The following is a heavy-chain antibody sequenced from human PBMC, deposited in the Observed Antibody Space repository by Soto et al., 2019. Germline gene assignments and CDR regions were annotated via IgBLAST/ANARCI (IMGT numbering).Heavy chain of an antibody. J-gene: IGHJ4*02. D-gene: IGHD6-13*01. V-gene: IGHV4-39*01. CDR3: ARLGASIAATLDY. CDR1: GGSISSSSYY. CDR2: IYYSGST. Sequence: SETLSLTCTVSGGSISSSSYYWGWIRQPPGKGLEWIGSIYYSGSTYYNPSPKSRVTISVDTSKNQFSLKLGSVTAAETAVYYCARLGASIAATLDYWGQGTLVTVSS.